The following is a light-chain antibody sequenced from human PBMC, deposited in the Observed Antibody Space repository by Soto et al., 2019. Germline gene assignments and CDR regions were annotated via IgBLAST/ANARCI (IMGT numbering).Light chain of an antibody. CDR2: DAS. CDR3: QQRSNF. CDR1: QSVSSY. V-gene: IGKV3-11*01. J-gene: IGKJ4*01. Sequence: EIVLTQSPATLSLSPGERATLSCRASQSVSSYLAWYQQKPGQAPRLLNYDASNRATGIPARFSGSGSGTDFTLTISSLEPEDFAVYYCQQRSNFFGGGTKVEIK.